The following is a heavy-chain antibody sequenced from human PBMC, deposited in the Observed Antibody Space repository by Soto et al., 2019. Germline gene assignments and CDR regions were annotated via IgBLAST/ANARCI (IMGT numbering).Heavy chain of an antibody. D-gene: IGHD6-19*01. Sequence: SGFTFSSYAMSWVRQAPGRGLEWVSAISGSGGSTYYADSVKGRFTISRDNSKNTLYLQMNSLRAEDTAVYYCAKDSYSSGWYEREDAFDIWGQGTMVTVSS. CDR3: AKDSYSSGWYEREDAFDI. CDR1: GFTFSSYA. V-gene: IGHV3-23*01. J-gene: IGHJ3*02. CDR2: ISGSGGST.